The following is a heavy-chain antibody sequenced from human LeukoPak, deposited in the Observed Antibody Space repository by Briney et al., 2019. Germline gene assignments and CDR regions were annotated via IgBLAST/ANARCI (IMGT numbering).Heavy chain of an antibody. J-gene: IGHJ5*02. CDR3: ARVSYVVWWFDP. Sequence: SETLSLTCTVSGGSISSGGYYWSWIRQHPGKGLEWIGYIYYSGSTYYNPSLKSRVTISVDTSKNQFSLKLSFVTAADTAVYYCARVSYVVWWFDPWGQGTLVTVSS. CDR1: GGSISSGGYY. D-gene: IGHD3-16*01. V-gene: IGHV4-31*03. CDR2: IYYSGST.